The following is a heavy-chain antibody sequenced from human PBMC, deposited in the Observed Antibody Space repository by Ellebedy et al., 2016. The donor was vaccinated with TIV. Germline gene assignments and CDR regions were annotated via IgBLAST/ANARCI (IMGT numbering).Heavy chain of an antibody. CDR1: GYTFTGYY. D-gene: IGHD6-19*01. CDR3: ARSGVAVAGRAFDY. Sequence: ASVKVSCXASGYTFTGYYMHWVRQAPGQGLEWMGWISAYNGNTNYAQKLQGRVTMTTDTSTSTAYMELRSLRSDDTAVYYCARSGVAVAGRAFDYWGQGTLVTVSS. J-gene: IGHJ4*02. V-gene: IGHV1-18*04. CDR2: ISAYNGNT.